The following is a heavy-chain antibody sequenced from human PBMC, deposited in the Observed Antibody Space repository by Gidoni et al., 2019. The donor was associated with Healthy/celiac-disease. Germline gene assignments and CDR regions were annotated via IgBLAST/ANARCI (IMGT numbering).Heavy chain of an antibody. V-gene: IGHV4-39*01. Sequence: QLQLQESGPGLVKPSETLSLTCTVSGGSLSSSSYYWGWIRQPPGKGLEWIGSIYYSGSTYYNPSLKSRVTISVDTSKNQFSLKLSSVTAADTAVYYCASSITMIVVAPRGYWGQGTLVTVSS. CDR3: ASSITMIVVAPRGY. CDR2: IYYSGST. CDR1: GGSLSSSSYY. D-gene: IGHD3-22*01. J-gene: IGHJ4*02.